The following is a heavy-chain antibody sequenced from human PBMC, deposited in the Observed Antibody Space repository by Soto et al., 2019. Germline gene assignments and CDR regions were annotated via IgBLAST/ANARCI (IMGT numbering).Heavy chain of an antibody. V-gene: IGHV4-34*01. J-gene: IGHJ4*02. CDR2: INHSGST. CDR1: GGSFSGYY. CDR3: ARRPEQSYYFDY. Sequence: QVQLQQWGAGLLKPSETLSLTCAVYGGSFSGYYWSWIRQPPGKGLEWIGEINHSGSTNYNPSLKSRVTISVDTSKNQFSLKLSSVTAADTAVYYCARRPEQSYYFDYWGQGTLVTVSS.